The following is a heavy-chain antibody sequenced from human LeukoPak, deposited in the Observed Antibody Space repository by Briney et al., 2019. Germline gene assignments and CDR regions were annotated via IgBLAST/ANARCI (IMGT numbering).Heavy chain of an antibody. D-gene: IGHD6-19*01. Sequence: SETLSLTCTVSGGSVSSGSYYWSWIRQPPGKGLEWIGYIYYSGSTNYNPSLKSRVTISVDTSKDQFSLKLSSVTAADTAVYHCARSIAVAGTTFDPWGQGTLVTVSS. CDR2: IYYSGST. J-gene: IGHJ5*02. CDR1: GGSVSSGSYY. CDR3: ARSIAVAGTTFDP. V-gene: IGHV4-61*01.